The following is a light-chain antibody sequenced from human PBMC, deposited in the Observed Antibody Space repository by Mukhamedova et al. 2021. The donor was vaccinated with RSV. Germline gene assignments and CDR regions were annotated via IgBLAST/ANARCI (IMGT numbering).Light chain of an antibody. V-gene: IGKV3-11*01. CDR2: DAS. Sequence: GERATLSCRASQSVSSYLAWYQQTPGQAPRLLMYDASNRATGIPARFSGSGSGTDFTLTISSLETEDFAVYYCQQRSNWPGTFGGG. J-gene: IGKJ4*01. CDR1: QSVSSY. CDR3: QQRSNWPGT.